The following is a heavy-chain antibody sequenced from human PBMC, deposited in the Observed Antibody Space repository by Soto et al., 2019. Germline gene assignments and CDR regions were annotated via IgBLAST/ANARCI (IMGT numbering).Heavy chain of an antibody. CDR1: GGSFSSYY. D-gene: IGHD3-10*01. V-gene: IGHV4-59*01. CDR2: FFYSGST. J-gene: IGHJ4*02. Sequence: SETLSLTCAVSGGSFSSYYWTWIRQPPGKGLEWIGFFFYSGSTYSGTNYNPSLKSRVTISVDTSKNQFSLKLSSVTAADTAVYYCARTLYYYGSGSAADYWGQGTLVTVSS. CDR3: ARTLYYYGSGSAADY.